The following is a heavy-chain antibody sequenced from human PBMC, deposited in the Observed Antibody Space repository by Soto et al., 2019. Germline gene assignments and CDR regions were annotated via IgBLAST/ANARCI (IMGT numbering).Heavy chain of an antibody. J-gene: IGHJ4*02. CDR2: IYSGGST. CDR1: GFTVSSNY. V-gene: IGHV3-66*01. CDR3: ARVVSGSFFDY. D-gene: IGHD3-10*01. Sequence: GESLKISCAASGFTVSSNYMSWVRQAPGKGLEWVSVIYSGGSTYYADSVKGRFTISRDNSKNTLYLQMNSLRAEDTAVYYCARVVSGSFFDYWGQGTLVTVSS.